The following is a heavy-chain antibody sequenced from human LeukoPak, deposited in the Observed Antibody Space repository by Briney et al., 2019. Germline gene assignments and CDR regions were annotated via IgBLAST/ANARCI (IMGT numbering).Heavy chain of an antibody. CDR3: ARVPYYDFWSGPFDY. J-gene: IGHJ4*02. CDR1: GYTFTGYY. D-gene: IGHD3-3*01. Sequence: EASVKVSCKASGYTFTGYYMHWVRQAPGQGLEWMGWINPNSGGTNYAQKFQGRVTMTRDTSISTAYMELSRLRSDDTAGYYCARVPYYDFWSGPFDYWGQGTLVTVSS. CDR2: INPNSGGT. V-gene: IGHV1-2*02.